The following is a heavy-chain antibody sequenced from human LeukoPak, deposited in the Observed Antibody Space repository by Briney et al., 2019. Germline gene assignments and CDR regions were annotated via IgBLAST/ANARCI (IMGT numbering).Heavy chain of an antibody. D-gene: IGHD2-21*02. Sequence: SETLSLTCTVSGASIRSYYWSWIRQPPGKGLEWIGYIYYSASTKYNPSLKSRVTISVDTSKNQFSLKLSSVIAADTAIYYCARQSAYCGGDCYYDYWGQGTLVTVSS. CDR3: ARQSAYCGGDCYYDY. CDR2: IYYSAST. J-gene: IGHJ4*02. V-gene: IGHV4-59*01. CDR1: GASIRSYY.